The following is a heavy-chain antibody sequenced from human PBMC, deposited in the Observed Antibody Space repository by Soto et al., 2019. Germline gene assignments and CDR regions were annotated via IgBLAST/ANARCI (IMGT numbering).Heavy chain of an antibody. CDR3: ARDLLYSSSWYDTDWFDP. D-gene: IGHD6-13*01. J-gene: IGHJ5*02. V-gene: IGHV4-34*01. CDR1: GGSFSGYY. Sequence: PSETLSLTCAVYGGSFSGYYWSWIRQPPGKGLEWIGEINHSGSTNYNPSLKSRVTISVDTSKNQFSLKLSSVTAADTAVYYCARDLLYSSSWYDTDWFDPWGQGTLVTVSS. CDR2: INHSGST.